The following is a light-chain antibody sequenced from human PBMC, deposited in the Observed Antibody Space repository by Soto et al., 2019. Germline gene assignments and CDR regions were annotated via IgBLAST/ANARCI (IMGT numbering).Light chain of an antibody. CDR3: KQYNSYPWT. Sequence: DIQMTQSPSTLSGSVGDRVTITCRASQTISSWLAWYQQKPGKAPKLLIYKAYSLESGVQSRFSGSGSGTEFTLTIRSLQPDDFATYYCKQYNSYPWTFGQGTKVDIK. CDR1: QTISSW. J-gene: IGKJ1*01. CDR2: KAY. V-gene: IGKV1-5*03.